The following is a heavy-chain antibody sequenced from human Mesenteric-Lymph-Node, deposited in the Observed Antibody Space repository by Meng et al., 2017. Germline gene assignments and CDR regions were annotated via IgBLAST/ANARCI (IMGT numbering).Heavy chain of an antibody. J-gene: IGHJ3*02. CDR1: GFTFRSYW. Sequence: GESLKISCEASGFTFRSYWMVWVRQAPGKGLEWVANIKPDGSEGYYGGSVKGRFTISRDNAENSLYLQMNSLKVEDTAVYYCAREGRLLGAFDIWGQGTMVTVSS. CDR2: IKPDGSEG. CDR3: AREGRLLGAFDI. V-gene: IGHV3-7*01. D-gene: IGHD2/OR15-2a*01.